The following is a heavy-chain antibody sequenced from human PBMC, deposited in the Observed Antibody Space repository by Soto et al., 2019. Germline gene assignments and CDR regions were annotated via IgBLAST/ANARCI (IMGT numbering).Heavy chain of an antibody. CDR3: AREFPSFGSGGGSVFDI. CDR1: GGTFSSYT. V-gene: IGHV1-69*04. CDR2: IIPILGIA. Sequence: TSVKVSCKASGGTFSSYTISWVRQAPGQGLEWMGRIIPILGIANYAQKFQGRVTITADKSTSTAYMELSSLRSEDTAVYYCAREFPSFGSGGGSVFDIWGQRTM. D-gene: IGHD2-15*01. J-gene: IGHJ3*02.